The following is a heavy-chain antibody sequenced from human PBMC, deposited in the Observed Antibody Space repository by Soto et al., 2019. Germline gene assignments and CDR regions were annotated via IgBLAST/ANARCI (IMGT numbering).Heavy chain of an antibody. CDR3: TAGIHNR. CDR1: GFIFSNAW. D-gene: IGHD1-1*01. J-gene: IGHJ4*02. CDR2: IKCKPDGGTT. Sequence: HLVESGGGLVKPGGSLRLSCAGSGFIFSNAWMRWVRQTPGKGLEWVGRIKCKPDGGTTDYAAPVERRFIISRDDSKNTIYLQMNSLKTEDTAVYYCTAGIHNRWGPGVLVTVSS. V-gene: IGHV3-15*01.